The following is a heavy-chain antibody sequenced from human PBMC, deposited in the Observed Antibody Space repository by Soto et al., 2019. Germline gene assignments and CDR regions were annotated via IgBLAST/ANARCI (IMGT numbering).Heavy chain of an antibody. CDR2: ITARGGSP. D-gene: IGHD5-12*01. CDR3: AKGSIEYSASVDN. V-gene: IGHV3-23*01. Sequence: EVHLLESGEGLVQPGGSRRLSCAASGSSFIPYALLWVRRVPGKGLEWVSVITARGGSPSFADSVKGRFTISRDNAKNVLSLEMNSLRAEDTAIYFCAKGSIEYSASVDNWGQGTLVLVSS. CDR1: GSSFIPYA. J-gene: IGHJ4*02.